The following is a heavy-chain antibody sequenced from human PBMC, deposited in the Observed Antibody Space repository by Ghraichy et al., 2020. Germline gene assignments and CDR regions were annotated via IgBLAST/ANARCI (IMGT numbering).Heavy chain of an antibody. D-gene: IGHD5-18*01. Sequence: ASVKVSCKVSGYTLTELSMHWVRQAPGKGLEWMGGFDPEDGETIYAQKFQGRVTMTEDTSTDTAYMELSSLRSEDTAVYYCATDGTAMVPNYYYYYGMDVWGQGTTVTVSS. J-gene: IGHJ6*02. CDR3: ATDGTAMVPNYYYYYGMDV. V-gene: IGHV1-24*01. CDR1: GYTLTELS. CDR2: FDPEDGET.